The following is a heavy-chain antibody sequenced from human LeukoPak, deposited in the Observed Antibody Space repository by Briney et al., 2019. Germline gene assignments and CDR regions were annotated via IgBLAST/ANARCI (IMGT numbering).Heavy chain of an antibody. CDR1: GGSISSSSYY. Sequence: SESLSLTCTVSGGSISSSSYYWGWIRQPPGKGLEWIGSIYYSGSTYYNPSLKSRVTISVDTSKNQFSLKLSSVTAADTAVYYCAHCSSTSCYRSAFDIWGQGTMVTVSS. J-gene: IGHJ3*02. V-gene: IGHV4-39*07. CDR2: IYYSGST. CDR3: AHCSSTSCYRSAFDI. D-gene: IGHD2-2*01.